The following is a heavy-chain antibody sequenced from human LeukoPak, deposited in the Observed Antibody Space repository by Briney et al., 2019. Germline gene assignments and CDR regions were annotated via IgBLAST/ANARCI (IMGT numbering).Heavy chain of an antibody. CDR1: GFTFSSYG. CDR3: AKDYPREVRGVTAGAFDY. D-gene: IGHD3-10*01. Sequence: PGGSLRLSCAASGFTFSSYGMHWVRQAPGKGLEWVAFIRYDGSNKYYADSVKGRFTISRGNSKNTLYLQMNSLRAEDTAVYYCAKDYPREVRGVTAGAFDYWGQGTLVTVSS. CDR2: IRYDGSNK. V-gene: IGHV3-30*02. J-gene: IGHJ4*02.